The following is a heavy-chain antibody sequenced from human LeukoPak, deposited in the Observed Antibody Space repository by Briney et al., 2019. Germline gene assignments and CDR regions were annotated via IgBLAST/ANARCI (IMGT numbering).Heavy chain of an antibody. D-gene: IGHD3-3*01. CDR3: ARTPLRSLEWQGFNRFDP. J-gene: IGHJ5*02. CDR1: GGTFSTSA. Sequence: ASVKVSCKASGGTFSTSAISWVRQAPGQGLEWMGGVIPIFGTPNYAQKFQGRLTITTDESSSTAYMELNSLRSQDTAVYYCARTPLRSLEWQGFNRFDPWGQGTLVTVSS. V-gene: IGHV1-69*05. CDR2: VIPIFGTP.